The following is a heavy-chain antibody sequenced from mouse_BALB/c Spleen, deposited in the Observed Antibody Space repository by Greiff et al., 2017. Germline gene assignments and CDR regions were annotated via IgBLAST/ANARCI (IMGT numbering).Heavy chain of an antibody. J-gene: IGHJ2*01. Sequence: EVQLVESGGGLVQPGGSLRLSCATSGFTFTDYYMSWVRQPPGKALEWLGFIRNKANGYTTEYSASVKGRFTISRDNSQSIHYLQMNTLRAEDSATYYCARDGANWEGFDYWGQGTTRTVSS. CDR1: GFTFTDYY. V-gene: IGHV7-3*02. CDR2: IRNKANGYTT. D-gene: IGHD4-1*01. CDR3: ARDGANWEGFDY.